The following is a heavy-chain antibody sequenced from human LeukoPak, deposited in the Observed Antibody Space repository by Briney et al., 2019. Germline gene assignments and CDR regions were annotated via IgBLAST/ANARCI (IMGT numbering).Heavy chain of an antibody. CDR2: IWYDGSNK. V-gene: IGHV3-33*06. D-gene: IGHD3-3*01. CDR3: AKDGRGVVTNWFDP. Sequence: PGRSLRLSCAASGFTFSSYGMHWVRQAPGKGLEWVAVIWYDGSNKYYADSVKGRFTISRDNSKNTLYLQMNSLRAEDTAVYYCAKDGRGVVTNWFDPWGQGTLVTVSS. CDR1: GFTFSSYG. J-gene: IGHJ5*02.